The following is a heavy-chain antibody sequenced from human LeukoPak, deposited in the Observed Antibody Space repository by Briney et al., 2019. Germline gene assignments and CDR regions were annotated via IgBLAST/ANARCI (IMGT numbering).Heavy chain of an antibody. Sequence: SETLSLTCTVSGGSISSYYWSWIRQPPGRGLEWIGYIDYSGSTNYNPSLKSRVTISVDTSKNQFSLKLSSVTAADTAVYYCARDPLGESMVRGVTYYYYYGMDVWGQGTTVTVSS. CDR3: ARDPLGESMVRGVTYYYYYGMDV. J-gene: IGHJ6*02. V-gene: IGHV4-59*01. CDR1: GGSISSYY. CDR2: IDYSGST. D-gene: IGHD3-10*01.